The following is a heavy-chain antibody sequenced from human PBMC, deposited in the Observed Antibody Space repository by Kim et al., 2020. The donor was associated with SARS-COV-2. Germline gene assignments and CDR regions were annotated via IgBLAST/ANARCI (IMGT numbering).Heavy chain of an antibody. CDR1: GYTLTELS. V-gene: IGHV1-24*01. CDR2: FDPEDGET. J-gene: IGHJ6*02. Sequence: ASVKVSCKVSGYTLTELSMHWVRQAPGKGLDWMGGFDPEDGETIYAPKFQGRVTMTEDTSTDTAYMELSSLRSEDTAVYYCATGSITIFGVVPRYGMHVWGQGTTVTVSS. D-gene: IGHD3-3*01. CDR3: ATGSITIFGVVPRYGMHV.